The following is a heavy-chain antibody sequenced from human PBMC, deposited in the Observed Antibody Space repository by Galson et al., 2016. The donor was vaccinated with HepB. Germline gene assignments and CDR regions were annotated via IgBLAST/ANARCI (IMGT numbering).Heavy chain of an antibody. J-gene: IGHJ4*02. Sequence: SLRLSCAASGFTFCTSAMSWVRQAPGQGLEWVSAISSTSHSTTYADSVKGRFTISRDNAKNTLYLQMNSLRAEDTAVYYCASASGSNVHFDSWGQGTLVTVSS. CDR3: ASASGSNVHFDS. CDR1: GFTFCTSA. V-gene: IGHV3-23*01. D-gene: IGHD1-26*01. CDR2: ISSTSHST.